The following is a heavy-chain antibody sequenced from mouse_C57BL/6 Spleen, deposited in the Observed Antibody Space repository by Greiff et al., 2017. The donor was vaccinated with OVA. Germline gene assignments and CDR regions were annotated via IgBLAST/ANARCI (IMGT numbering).Heavy chain of an antibody. CDR3: ARHPNYYGSGYFDV. CDR2: ISNGGGST. V-gene: IGHV5-12*01. CDR1: GFTFSDYY. Sequence: EVHLVESGGGLVQPGGSLKLSCAASGFTFSDYYMYWVRQTPEKRLEWVAYISNGGGSTYYPDTVKGRFTISRDNAKNTLYLQMSRLKSEDTAMYYCARHPNYYGSGYFDVWGTGTTVTVSS. D-gene: IGHD1-1*01. J-gene: IGHJ1*03.